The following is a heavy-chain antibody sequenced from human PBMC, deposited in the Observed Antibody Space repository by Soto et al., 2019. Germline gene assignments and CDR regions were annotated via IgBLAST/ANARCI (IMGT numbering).Heavy chain of an antibody. J-gene: IGHJ4*02. V-gene: IGHV1-18*01. Sequence: ASVKVSCKASGYTFTTYGISWVRQAPGQGLEWMGWISANNGNTNYAQKLQGRVTMTTDTSTSTAYMELRSLRSDDTAVYYCARESERDGEVISYYYYYGIDAYYWGQGILVTVSS. CDR2: ISANNGNT. D-gene: IGHD3-3*01. CDR3: ARESERDGEVISYYYYYGIDAYY. CDR1: GYTFTTYG.